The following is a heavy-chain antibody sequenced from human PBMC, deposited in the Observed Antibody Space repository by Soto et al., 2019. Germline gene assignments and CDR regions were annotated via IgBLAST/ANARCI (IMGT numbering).Heavy chain of an antibody. Sequence: EVQVVESGGGLIQPGGSLRLSCAASGFSVSSNYMSWVRQAPGKGLEWVSVIYIGGGTYYADSVKGRFTISSDNSKNTLYLQMNSLRADDTAVYYCVRDQGIPVTAWGQGTLVTVSS. V-gene: IGHV3-53*01. CDR1: GFSVSSNY. J-gene: IGHJ4*02. D-gene: IGHD6-19*01. CDR3: VRDQGIPVTA. CDR2: IYIGGGT.